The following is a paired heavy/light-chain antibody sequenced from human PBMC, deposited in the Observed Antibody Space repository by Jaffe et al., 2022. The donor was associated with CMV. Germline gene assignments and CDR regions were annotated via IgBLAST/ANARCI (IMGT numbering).Light chain of an antibody. CDR1: QSLLHSNGNNY. CDR2: LGS. Sequence: DIVMTQSPLSLPVTPGEPASISCRSSQSLLHSNGNNYLDWYLQKPGQSPQLLIYLGSNRASGVPDRFSGSGSGTDFTLKISRVEAEDVGVYYCMQGLQVPYTFGQGTKLEIK. J-gene: IGKJ2*01. CDR3: MQGLQVPYT. V-gene: IGKV2-28*01.
Heavy chain of an antibody. CDR2: IDWDDDK. V-gene: IGHV2-70*15. Sequence: QVTLRESGPALVKPTQTLTLTCTFSGFSVSTSGVCVNWIRQPPGKALEWLARIDWDDDKYYSTSLKTRLTISKDTSKNQVVLTVTNMNPVDTATYYCARTTRWGQVVPLFDYWGQGTLVTVSS. CDR3: ARTTRWGQVVPLFDY. J-gene: IGHJ4*02. D-gene: IGHD3-16*01. CDR1: GFSVSTSGVC.